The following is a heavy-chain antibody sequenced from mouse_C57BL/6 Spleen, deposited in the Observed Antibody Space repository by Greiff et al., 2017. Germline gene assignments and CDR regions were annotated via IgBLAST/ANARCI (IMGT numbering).Heavy chain of an antibody. CDR2: IWSDGST. CDR3: ARRIYYYGSRYAMDY. J-gene: IGHJ4*01. D-gene: IGHD1-1*01. Sequence: VKLVESGPGLVAPSQSLSITCTVSGFSLTSYGVHWVRQPPGKGLEWLVVIWSDGSTTYNSALKSRLSISKDNSKSQVFLKMNSLQTDDTAMYYCARRIYYYGSRYAMDYWGQGTSVTVSS. V-gene: IGHV2-6*03. CDR1: GFSLTSYG.